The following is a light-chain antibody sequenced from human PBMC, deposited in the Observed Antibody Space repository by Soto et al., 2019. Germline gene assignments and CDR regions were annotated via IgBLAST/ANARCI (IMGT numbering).Light chain of an antibody. CDR2: GAS. V-gene: IGKV3-15*01. CDR1: QSVGTQ. Sequence: EIVMTQSPATLSVSPGERATLSCRASQSVGTQLAWYQLKPVQTPRLLIFGASTRATGIPARFSGSGSGSEFPLTISSLQSEDFAVYSCQHYSVWPLVTFGGGTKVEIK. CDR3: QHYSVWPLVT. J-gene: IGKJ4*01.